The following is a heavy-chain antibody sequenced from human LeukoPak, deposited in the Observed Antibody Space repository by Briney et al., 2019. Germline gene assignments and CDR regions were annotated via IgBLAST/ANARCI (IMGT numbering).Heavy chain of an antibody. CDR2: ISGSGGST. D-gene: IGHD6-13*01. V-gene: IGHV3-23*01. Sequence: AGGSLRLSCAASDSGFTFSSYAMSWVRQAPGKGLEWVSAISGSGGSTYYADSVKGRFTISRDNSKNTLYLQMNSLRAEDTAVYYCAKDSSSSVEIDYWGQGTLVTVSS. CDR3: AKDSSSSVEIDY. CDR1: DSGFTFSSYA. J-gene: IGHJ4*02.